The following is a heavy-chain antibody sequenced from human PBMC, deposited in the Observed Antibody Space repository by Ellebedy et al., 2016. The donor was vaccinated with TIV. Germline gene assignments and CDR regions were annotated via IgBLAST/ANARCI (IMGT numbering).Heavy chain of an antibody. CDR2: VYNSGTT. V-gene: IGHV4-59*01. D-gene: IGHD6-13*01. CDR3: ARANIAATGTSFHF. J-gene: IGHJ4*02. CDR1: GGSISSDY. Sequence: MPSETLSLTCTVSGGSISSDYWSWFRQPPGKGLEWIGYVYNSGTTNYNPSLKSRLTISVDTSKNQFSLKLSSVIAADTAVYYCARANIAATGTSFHFWGQGTLITVSS.